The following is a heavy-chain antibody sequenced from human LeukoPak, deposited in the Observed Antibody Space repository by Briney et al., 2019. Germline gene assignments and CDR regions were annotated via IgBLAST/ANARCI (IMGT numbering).Heavy chain of an antibody. D-gene: IGHD3-3*01. CDR1: GYTFTGYY. Sequence: ASVKVSCKASGYTFTGYYMHWVRQAPGQGLEWMGWINPNSGGTNYAQKFQGRVTMTRDTSISTAYMELSRLRSDDTAVYYCARGTYYDFWSGYITWVQGTLVTVSS. J-gene: IGHJ5*02. CDR2: INPNSGGT. V-gene: IGHV1-2*02. CDR3: ARGTYYDFWSGYIT.